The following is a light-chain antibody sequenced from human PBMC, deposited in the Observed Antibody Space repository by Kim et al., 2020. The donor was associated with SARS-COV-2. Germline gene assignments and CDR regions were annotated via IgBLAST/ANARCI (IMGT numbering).Light chain of an antibody. Sequence: IQLTQSPSSLSASVGDRVTITCRASQGIDSYFAWYQLKPGKAPKLLIYTASTLQSGVPSRFSGSGSGTDFTLTISSLQPEDFATYYCQQHNNYPITFGQGTRLEIK. J-gene: IGKJ5*01. CDR2: TAS. CDR3: QQHNNYPIT. V-gene: IGKV1-9*01. CDR1: QGIDSY.